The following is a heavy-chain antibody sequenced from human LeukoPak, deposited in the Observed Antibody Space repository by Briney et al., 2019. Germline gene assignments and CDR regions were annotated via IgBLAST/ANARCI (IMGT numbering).Heavy chain of an antibody. J-gene: IGHJ6*02. D-gene: IGHD3-3*01. CDR2: IYYSGST. CDR3: ARDRLYDFWSGYYYGMDV. V-gene: IGHV4-59*01. CDR1: GGSISSYY. Sequence: SETLSLTCTVSGGSISSYYWSWIRQPPGKGLEWIGYIYYSGSTNYNPSLKSRVTISVDTSKNQFSLKLSSVTAADTAVYYCARDRLYDFWSGYYYGMDVWGQGTTVTVSS.